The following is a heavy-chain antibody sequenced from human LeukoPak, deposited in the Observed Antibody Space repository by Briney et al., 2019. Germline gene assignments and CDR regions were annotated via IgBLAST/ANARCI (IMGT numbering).Heavy chain of an antibody. D-gene: IGHD1-7*01. Sequence: GGSLRLSCAASGFTFSSYSLSWVRQAPGKGLEWVSSISSSSTYIYYADSMRGRFTTSRDNAKNSLYLQMNSLRVEDTAVYYCVRDRGVSITGTTGYWGQGTLLTVSS. J-gene: IGHJ4*02. CDR1: GFTFSSYS. CDR3: VRDRGVSITGTTGY. V-gene: IGHV3-21*01. CDR2: ISSSSTYI.